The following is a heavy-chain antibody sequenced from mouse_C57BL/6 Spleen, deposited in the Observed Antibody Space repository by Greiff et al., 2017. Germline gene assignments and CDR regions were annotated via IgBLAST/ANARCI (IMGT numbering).Heavy chain of an antibody. Sequence: EVQLVESGGGLVKPGGSLKLSCAASGFTFSDYGMHWVRQAPEKGLEWVAYISSGSSTIYYADTVKGRFTISRDNAKNTLFLQMTSLRSEDTAMYYCARRIYYDYDYFDYWGQGTTLTVSS. CDR2: ISSGSSTI. J-gene: IGHJ2*01. V-gene: IGHV5-17*01. CDR3: ARRIYYDYDYFDY. D-gene: IGHD2-4*01. CDR1: GFTFSDYG.